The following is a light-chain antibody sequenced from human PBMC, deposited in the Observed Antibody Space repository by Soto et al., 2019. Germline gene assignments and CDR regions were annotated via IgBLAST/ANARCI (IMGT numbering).Light chain of an antibody. CDR2: GNS. CDR1: SSNIGAGYD. V-gene: IGLV1-40*01. CDR3: QSYDSSLSGDV. J-gene: IGLJ1*01. Sequence: QSVLTQPHSVSGAPGQRVTISCTGSSSNIGAGYDVHWYQQLPGTAPKLLIYGNSNRPSGVPDRFSGSKSGTSASLAITGLQAEDEADYYCQSYDSSLSGDVFGPGTKVTVL.